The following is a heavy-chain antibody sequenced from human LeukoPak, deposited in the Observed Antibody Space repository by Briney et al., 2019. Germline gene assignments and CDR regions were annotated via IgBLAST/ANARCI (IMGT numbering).Heavy chain of an antibody. D-gene: IGHD4-17*01. Sequence: GGSLRLSCAASGLTFSSHWMHWVRQAPGKGLEWVAVIWYDGSNKYYADSVKGRFTISRDNSKNTLYLQMNSLRAEDTAVYYCARGYGDKASNLYYYYGMDVWGQGTTVTVSS. CDR3: ARGYGDKASNLYYYYGMDV. J-gene: IGHJ6*02. CDR2: IWYDGSNK. V-gene: IGHV3-33*08. CDR1: GLTFSSHW.